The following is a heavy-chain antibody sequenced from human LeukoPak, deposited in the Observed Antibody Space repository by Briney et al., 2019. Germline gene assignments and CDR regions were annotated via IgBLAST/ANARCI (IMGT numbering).Heavy chain of an antibody. D-gene: IGHD1-26*01. Sequence: AAVKVSCKASGYTFTGYYMHWVRQAPGQGLEWMGWINPNSGGTNYAQKFQGRVTMTRDTSISTAYMELSRLRSDDTAVYYCASYSGSYSSDFDYWGQGTLVTVSS. J-gene: IGHJ4*02. V-gene: IGHV1-2*02. CDR1: GYTFTGYY. CDR3: ASYSGSYSSDFDY. CDR2: INPNSGGT.